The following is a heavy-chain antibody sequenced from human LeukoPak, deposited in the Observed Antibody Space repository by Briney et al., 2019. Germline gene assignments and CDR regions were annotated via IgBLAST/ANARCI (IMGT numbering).Heavy chain of an antibody. J-gene: IGHJ3*02. CDR1: VYSFTSYW. V-gene: IGHV5-51*01. Sequence: GESLKISCKGSVYSFTSYWIGWVRQMPGKGLEWMGIIYPGDSDTRYSPSFQGQVTISADKSISTAYLQWSSLKASDTAMYYCASSRITIFGVVIVGAFDIWGQGTMVTVSS. CDR2: IYPGDSDT. D-gene: IGHD3-3*01. CDR3: ASSRITIFGVVIVGAFDI.